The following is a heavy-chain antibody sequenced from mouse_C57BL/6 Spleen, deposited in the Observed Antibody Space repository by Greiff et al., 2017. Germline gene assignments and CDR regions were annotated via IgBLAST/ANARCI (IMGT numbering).Heavy chain of an antibody. CDR3: ARLGYDYDGGFAY. J-gene: IGHJ3*01. CDR2: IYPGDGDT. CDR1: GYAFSSSW. V-gene: IGHV1-82*01. Sequence: LMESGPELVKPGASVKISCKASGYAFSSSWMNWVKQRPGKGLEWIGRIYPGDGDTNYNGKFKGKATLTADKSSSTAYMQLSSLTSEDSAVYFCARLGYDYDGGFAYWGQGTLVTVSA. D-gene: IGHD2-4*01.